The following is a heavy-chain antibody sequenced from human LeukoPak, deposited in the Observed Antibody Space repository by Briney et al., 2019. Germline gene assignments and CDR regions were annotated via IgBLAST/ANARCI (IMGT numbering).Heavy chain of an antibody. V-gene: IGHV4-59*01. CDR3: ARGVGARPPKFDY. J-gene: IGHJ4*02. CDR1: GGSISSYY. CDR2: IYYSGST. Sequence: SETLSLTCTVSGGSISSYYWSWIRQPPGKGLEWIGYIYYSGSTNYNPSPKSRVTISVDTSKNQFSLKLSSVTAADTAVYYCARGVGARPPKFDYWGQGTLVTVSS. D-gene: IGHD6-6*01.